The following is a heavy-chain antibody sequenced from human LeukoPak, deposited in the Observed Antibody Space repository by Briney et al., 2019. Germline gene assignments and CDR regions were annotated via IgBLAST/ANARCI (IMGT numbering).Heavy chain of an antibody. D-gene: IGHD3-22*01. CDR2: IYDSGST. CDR1: GGSISSSSYY. CDR3: ASLTTADAFDI. Sequence: SETLSLTCTVSGGSISSSSYYWGWIRQPPGKGLEWIGYIYDSGSTNYNPSLKSRVTISVDTSKNQFSLKLSSVTAADTAVFYCASLTTADAFDIWGQGTMVTVSS. J-gene: IGHJ3*02. V-gene: IGHV4-61*05.